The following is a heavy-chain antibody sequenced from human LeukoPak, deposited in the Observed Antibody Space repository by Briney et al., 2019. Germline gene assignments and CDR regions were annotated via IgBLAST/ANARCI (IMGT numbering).Heavy chain of an antibody. J-gene: IGHJ6*02. Sequence: GGSLRLSCAASGFTFSSYWMNWVRRAPGKGLEWVANIKQEGTEKYYVDSVKGRFIISRDNAKNSLYLQMNSLRAEDTAVYYCAREKVITSGMDVWGQGTTVTVSS. CDR3: AREKVITSGMDV. V-gene: IGHV3-7*05. CDR2: IKQEGTEK. CDR1: GFTFSSYW. D-gene: IGHD2-21*01.